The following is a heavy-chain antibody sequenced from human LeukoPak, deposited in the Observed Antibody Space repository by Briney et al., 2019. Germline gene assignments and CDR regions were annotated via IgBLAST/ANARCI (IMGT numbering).Heavy chain of an antibody. J-gene: IGHJ6*03. CDR2: IYYSGST. CDR3: ARADIRGLDYGSGSYYRKTYNYYYYYYMDV. D-gene: IGHD3-10*01. CDR1: GGSISSSSYY. Sequence: SETLSLTCTVSGGSISSSSYYWGWIRQPPGKGLEWIGSIYYSGSTYYNPSLKSRVTISVDTSKNQFSLKLSSVTAADTAVYYCARADIRGLDYGSGSYYRKTYNYYYYYYMDVWGKGTTVTVSS. V-gene: IGHV4-39*07.